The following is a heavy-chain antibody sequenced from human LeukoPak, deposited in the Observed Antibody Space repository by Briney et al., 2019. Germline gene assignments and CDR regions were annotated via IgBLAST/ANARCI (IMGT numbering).Heavy chain of an antibody. D-gene: IGHD5-12*01. Sequence: GGSLRLSCAASGFTFSSYAMHWVRQAPGKGLEWVAVISYDGSNKYYADSVKGRFTISRDNSKNTLYLQMNSLRAEDTAVYYCARVATPGLLFDYWGQGTLVTVSS. V-gene: IGHV3-30-3*01. CDR3: ARVATPGLLFDY. CDR2: ISYDGSNK. J-gene: IGHJ4*02. CDR1: GFTFSSYA.